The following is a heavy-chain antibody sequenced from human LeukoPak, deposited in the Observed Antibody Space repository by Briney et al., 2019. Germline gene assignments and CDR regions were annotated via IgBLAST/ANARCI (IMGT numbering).Heavy chain of an antibody. Sequence: GGSLRLSCAASGFTFTNAWMSWVRQAPGKGLEWVGRIKSETDGGTTDYAAPVKGRFTISRDDSKNTLYLRINSLKTEDTAVYYCTTEGYSYGSWYFDYWGQGTLVTVSS. D-gene: IGHD5-18*01. V-gene: IGHV3-15*01. J-gene: IGHJ4*02. CDR3: TTEGYSYGSWYFDY. CDR2: IKSETDGGTT. CDR1: GFTFTNAW.